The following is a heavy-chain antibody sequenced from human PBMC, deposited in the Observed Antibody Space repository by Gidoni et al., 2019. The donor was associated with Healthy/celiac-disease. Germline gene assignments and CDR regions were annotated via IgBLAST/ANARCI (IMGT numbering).Heavy chain of an antibody. CDR3: ARDRGAGELPKNFDY. CDR1: GFTFSSYG. Sequence: QVQLVESGGGVVQPGRSLRLSCAASGFTFSSYGMHWVRQAPGKGLEWVAVIWYDGSNKYYADSVKGRFTISRDNSKNTLYLQMNSLRAEDTAVYYCARDRGAGELPKNFDYWGQGTLVTVSS. D-gene: IGHD1-26*01. V-gene: IGHV3-33*01. J-gene: IGHJ4*02. CDR2: IWYDGSNK.